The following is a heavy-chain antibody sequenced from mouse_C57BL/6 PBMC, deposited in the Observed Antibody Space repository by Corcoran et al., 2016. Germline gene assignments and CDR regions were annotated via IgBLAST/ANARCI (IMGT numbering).Heavy chain of an antibody. V-gene: IGHV3-6*01. J-gene: IGHJ2*01. CDR1: GHSITSGYY. Sequence: EVQRQESGPGLVKPPQSLSLTCFVTGHSITSGYYWNWIRPFPGNKLEWMGYISYDGSNKYNPSLKNRISITRDTCKNQFFLKLNSVTTEVTATYYCARDYGSSYAFDYWCQGTTLTVSS. CDR2: ISYDGSN. CDR3: ARDYGSSYAFDY. D-gene: IGHD1-1*01.